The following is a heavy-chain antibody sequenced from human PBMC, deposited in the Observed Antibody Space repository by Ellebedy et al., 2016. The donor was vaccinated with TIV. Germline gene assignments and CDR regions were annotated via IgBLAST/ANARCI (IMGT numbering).Heavy chain of an antibody. CDR1: GFTFSSYW. V-gene: IGHV3-7*03. Sequence: GGSLRLXXAASGFTFSSYWMSWVRQAPGKGLEWVGNIKQDGSEKYYVDSVKGRFTISRDNAKNSLYLQMNSLRAEDTAVYYCARLQMTTTFNWFDPWGQGTLVTVSS. D-gene: IGHD4-17*01. J-gene: IGHJ5*02. CDR3: ARLQMTTTFNWFDP. CDR2: IKQDGSEK.